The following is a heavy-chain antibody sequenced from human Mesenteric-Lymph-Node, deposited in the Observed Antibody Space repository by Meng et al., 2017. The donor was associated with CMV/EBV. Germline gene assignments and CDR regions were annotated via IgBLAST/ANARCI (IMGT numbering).Heavy chain of an antibody. Sequence: TVSGGSISNYYWNWIRQPPGKRLEWIGFIYYSGSTNYNPSLKSRVTISVDTSKNQFSLKLSSVTAADTAVYYCARGFWSGYYTPFGYWGQGTLVTRLL. CDR2: IYYSGST. D-gene: IGHD3-3*01. CDR3: ARGFWSGYYTPFGY. V-gene: IGHV4-59*01. CDR1: GGSISNYY. J-gene: IGHJ4*02.